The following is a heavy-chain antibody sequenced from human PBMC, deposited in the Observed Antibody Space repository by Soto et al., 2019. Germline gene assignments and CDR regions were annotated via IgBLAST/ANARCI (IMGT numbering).Heavy chain of an antibody. Sequence: EVQLVESGGDLVQPGGSLRLSCAASGFTVSNNFMSWVRQAPGKGLEWVSVTYPGGTTYYADSVKGRFAISRDNSKNTLYLQMSSLRAEDTAVYYCAKEMRTTAAREAFEIWGQGTMVTVSS. CDR2: TYPGGTT. V-gene: IGHV3-66*01. J-gene: IGHJ3*02. CDR1: GFTVSNNF. CDR3: AKEMRTTAAREAFEI. D-gene: IGHD1-1*01.